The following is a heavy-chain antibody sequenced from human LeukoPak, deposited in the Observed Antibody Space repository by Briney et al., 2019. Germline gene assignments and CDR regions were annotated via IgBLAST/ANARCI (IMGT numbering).Heavy chain of an antibody. CDR3: ARVPWIQKDYYMDV. D-gene: IGHD5-18*01. CDR1: GGSLSGNY. J-gene: IGHJ6*03. V-gene: IGHV3-21*01. Sequence: PSETLTLTCGVSGGSLSGNYWSWIRQPPGKGLEWVSFISSSSSYIYYADSVKGRFTISRDNAKNSVYLQMNSLRAEDTALYYCARVPWIQKDYYMDVWGKGTTVTVSS. CDR2: ISSSSSYI.